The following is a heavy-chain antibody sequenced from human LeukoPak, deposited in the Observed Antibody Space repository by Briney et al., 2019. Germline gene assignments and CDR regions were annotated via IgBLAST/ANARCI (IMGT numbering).Heavy chain of an antibody. D-gene: IGHD2-21*01. CDR2: VRVNGRST. CDR1: GFTFSTYD. CDR3: AKPGEASNYYFDC. Sequence: GGSLRLSCTASGFTFSTYDMSWVRQAPGKGLEWVSTVRVNGRSTYYADSVKGRFTISRDNSKNTLYLQMNSLRAEDTALYYCAKPGEASNYYFDCWDQGALVTVSS. V-gene: IGHV3-23*01. J-gene: IGHJ4*02.